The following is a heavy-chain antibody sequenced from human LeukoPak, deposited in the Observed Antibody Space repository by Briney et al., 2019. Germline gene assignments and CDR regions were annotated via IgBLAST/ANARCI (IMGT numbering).Heavy chain of an antibody. CDR1: GGSISSSSYY. CDR3: AREKIVLMVYAIQGGFDY. V-gene: IGHV4-39*02. D-gene: IGHD2-8*01. CDR2: IYYSGST. J-gene: IGHJ4*02. Sequence: SETLSLTCTVSGGSISSSSYYWGWIRQPPGQGLEWIGSIYYSGSTYYNPSLKSRVTISVDTSKNQFSLKLSSVTAADTAVYYCAREKIVLMVYAIQGGFDYWGQGTLVTVSS.